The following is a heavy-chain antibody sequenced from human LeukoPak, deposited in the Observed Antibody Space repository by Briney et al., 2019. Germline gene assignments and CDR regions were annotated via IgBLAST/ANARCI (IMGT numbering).Heavy chain of an antibody. Sequence: GSLILSCAASGFTFSSYAMSWVRQPPGKGLESVSAIRGSGFSTYYADSVKGRFTISRDNSKNTLFLHMNSLRAEDTAVYYCAKLMEGHSSSPIDYWGQGTVVTVSS. D-gene: IGHD6-13*01. V-gene: IGHV3-23*01. CDR1: GFTFSSYA. CDR2: IRGSGFST. J-gene: IGHJ4*02. CDR3: AKLMEGHSSSPIDY.